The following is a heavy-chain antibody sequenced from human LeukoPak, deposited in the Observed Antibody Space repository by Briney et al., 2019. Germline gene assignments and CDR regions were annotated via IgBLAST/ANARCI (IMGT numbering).Heavy chain of an antibody. CDR2: IWYDGSNK. D-gene: IGHD6-19*01. CDR3: AREVLSGYSSGWYRGFDY. V-gene: IGHV3-33*01. Sequence: GGSLRLSCAASGFTFSSYGMHWVRQAPGKGLEWVAVIWYDGSNKYYADSVKGRFTISGDNSKNTLYLQMNSLRAEDTAVYYCAREVLSGYSSGWYRGFDYWGQGTLVTVSS. J-gene: IGHJ4*02. CDR1: GFTFSSYG.